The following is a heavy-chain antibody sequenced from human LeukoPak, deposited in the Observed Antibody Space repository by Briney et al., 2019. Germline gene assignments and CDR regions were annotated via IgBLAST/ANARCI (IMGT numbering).Heavy chain of an antibody. D-gene: IGHD3-22*01. CDR2: ISGSRSTI. J-gene: IGHJ4*02. CDR1: GFTFSDHV. V-gene: IGHV3-48*01. Sequence: PGGSLRLSCAASGFTFSDHVMHWVRQAPGKGLEWVSYISGSRSTIYYADSVKGRFTISRENAKNSLYLQMNSLRAEDTAMYYCARAATTMIVASDYWGQGTLVTVSS. CDR3: ARAATTMIVASDY.